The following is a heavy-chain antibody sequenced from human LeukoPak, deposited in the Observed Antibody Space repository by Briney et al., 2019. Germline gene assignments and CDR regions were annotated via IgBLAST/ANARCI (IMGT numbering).Heavy chain of an antibody. D-gene: IGHD3-22*01. J-gene: IGHJ4*02. CDR1: GFTFSSYA. V-gene: IGHV3-30-3*01. CDR3: ASPPTYYYDSSGYWGALDY. CDR2: ISYAGSNK. Sequence: GGSLRLSCAASGFTFSSYAIHWVRQAPGKGLEWVAVISYAGSNKYYADSVKGRFTISRDNSKNTLYLQMNSLRAEDTAVYYCASPPTYYYDSSGYWGALDYWGQGTLVTVSS.